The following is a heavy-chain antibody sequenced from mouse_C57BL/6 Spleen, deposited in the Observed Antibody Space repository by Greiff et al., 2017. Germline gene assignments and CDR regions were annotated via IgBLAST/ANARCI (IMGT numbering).Heavy chain of an antibody. CDR2: ISYDGSN. V-gene: IGHV3-6*01. Sequence: EVKLQESGPGLVKPSQSLSLTCSVTGYSITSGYYWNWIRQFPGNKLEWMGYISYDGSNNYNPSLKNRISITRDTSKNQFFLKLNSVTTEDTATYYCAREVLRPPMDYWGQGTSVTVSS. CDR3: AREVLRPPMDY. D-gene: IGHD1-2*01. CDR1: GYSITSGYY. J-gene: IGHJ4*01.